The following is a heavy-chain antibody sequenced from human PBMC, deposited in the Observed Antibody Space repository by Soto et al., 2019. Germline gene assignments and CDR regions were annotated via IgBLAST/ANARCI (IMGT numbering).Heavy chain of an antibody. J-gene: IGHJ6*03. D-gene: IGHD5-12*01. Sequence: QVQLVQSGAEVKKPGASVTVSCKASGYRFSDYYLHWVRQAPGQGPEWMGWMNPNSGDTKYAQKFKGRVTMTRDTSGRTAFMELNWLKSNDTAVYYCARESGGATATLDYYYFYMEVWGLGTTGTVSS. CDR3: ARESGGATATLDYYYFYMEV. CDR1: GYRFSDYY. V-gene: IGHV1-2*02. CDR2: MNPNSGDT.